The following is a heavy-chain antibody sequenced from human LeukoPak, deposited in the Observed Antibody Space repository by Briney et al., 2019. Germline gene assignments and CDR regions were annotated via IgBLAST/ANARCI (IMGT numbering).Heavy chain of an antibody. J-gene: IGHJ3*02. Sequence: SETLSLTCTVSGGSISSYYWSWIRQPPGKGLEWIGYIYHSGSTYYNPSHKSRVTISVDRSKNQFSLKLSSVTAADTAVYYCARGVVGATPRSAFDIWGQGTMVTVSS. CDR1: GGSISSYY. CDR2: IYHSGST. CDR3: ARGVVGATPRSAFDI. D-gene: IGHD1-26*01. V-gene: IGHV4-59*12.